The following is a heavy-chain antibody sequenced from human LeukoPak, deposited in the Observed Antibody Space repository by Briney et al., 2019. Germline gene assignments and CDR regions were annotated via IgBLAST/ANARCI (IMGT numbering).Heavy chain of an antibody. CDR1: GFTFSDYY. Sequence: GGSLRLSCAASGFTFSDYYMSWIRQAPGKGLEWVSYISSSSSYTNYADSVKGRFTISRDNAKNSLYLQMNSLRAEDTAVYYCARGYCSGGSCYQAFDIWGQGRMVTVSS. D-gene: IGHD2-15*01. CDR3: ARGYCSGGSCYQAFDI. CDR2: ISSSSSYT. V-gene: IGHV3-11*05. J-gene: IGHJ3*02.